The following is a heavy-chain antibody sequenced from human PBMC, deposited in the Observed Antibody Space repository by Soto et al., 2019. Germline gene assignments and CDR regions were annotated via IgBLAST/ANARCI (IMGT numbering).Heavy chain of an antibody. CDR2: IYYSGST. CDR1: GGSISSYY. V-gene: IGHV4-59*01. D-gene: IGHD3-10*01. Sequence: QVQLQESGPGLVKPSETLSLTCTDSGGSISSYYWSWIRQPPGKGLEWIGYIYYSGSTNYNPSLTNRANIPVDTAKNTFYLKLSSVTAADTAVYYCARVWGGAFGNWGQGTMVTLSS. CDR3: ARVWGGAFGN. J-gene: IGHJ3*02.